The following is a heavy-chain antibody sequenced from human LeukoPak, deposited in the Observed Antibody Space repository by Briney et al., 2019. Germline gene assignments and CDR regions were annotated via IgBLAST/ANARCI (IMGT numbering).Heavy chain of an antibody. Sequence: PSETLSLTCTVSGGSISSGGYYWSWIRQHPGTGLEWIGYIYYSGSTYYNPSLKSRVTISVDTSKNQFSLKLSSVTAADTAVYYCARGIAAAPPSQFYDYWGQGTLVTVSS. V-gene: IGHV4-31*03. D-gene: IGHD6-13*01. J-gene: IGHJ4*02. CDR2: IYYSGST. CDR3: ARGIAAAPPSQFYDY. CDR1: GGSISSGGYY.